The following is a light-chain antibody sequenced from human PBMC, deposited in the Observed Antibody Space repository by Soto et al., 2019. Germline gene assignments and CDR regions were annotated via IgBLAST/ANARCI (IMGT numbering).Light chain of an antibody. CDR2: GAS. CDR3: QQYNNWWT. J-gene: IGKJ1*01. Sequence: EIVMTQSPATLSVSPGERATLSCRASQSISNNLAWYHQRPGQAPRLLIYGASTRATGIPARFSGSGSGTEFTLTISSLQSEDFAVYYCQQYNNWWTFGQGSRVEIK. CDR1: QSISNN. V-gene: IGKV3-15*01.